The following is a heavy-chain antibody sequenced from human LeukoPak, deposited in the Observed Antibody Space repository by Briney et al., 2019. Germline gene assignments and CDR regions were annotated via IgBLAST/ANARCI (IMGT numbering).Heavy chain of an antibody. Sequence: GGSLRLSCAASGFTFSSYAMSWVRQAPGKGLEWVSAISASGGSTYYADSVKGRFTISRDNSKNTLYLQMNSLRAEDTAVYYCAHPTEYSSSWYGNWFDPWGQGTLVTVSS. V-gene: IGHV3-23*01. CDR3: AHPTEYSSSWYGNWFDP. D-gene: IGHD6-13*01. J-gene: IGHJ5*02. CDR1: GFTFSSYA. CDR2: ISASGGST.